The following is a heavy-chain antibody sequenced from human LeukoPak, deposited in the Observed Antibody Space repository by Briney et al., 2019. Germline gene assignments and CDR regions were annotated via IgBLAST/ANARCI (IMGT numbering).Heavy chain of an antibody. Sequence: PGGSLRLSCAASGFTFSSYAMSWVRQAPGKGLEWVSAISGSGGSTYYADSVKGRFTISRDNSKNTLYLQMKSLRAEDTALYYCANWIVVITSSIRDYYFDSWGQGTLVTVSS. CDR1: GFTFSSYA. CDR3: ANWIVVITSSIRDYYFDS. CDR2: ISGSGGST. V-gene: IGHV3-23*01. D-gene: IGHD3-22*01. J-gene: IGHJ4*02.